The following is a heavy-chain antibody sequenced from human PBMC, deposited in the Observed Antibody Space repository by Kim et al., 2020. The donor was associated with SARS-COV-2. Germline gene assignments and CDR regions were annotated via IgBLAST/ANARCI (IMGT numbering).Heavy chain of an antibody. J-gene: IGHJ4*02. D-gene: IGHD2-2*01. V-gene: IGHV3-23*01. Sequence: YPDSVKGQLPISRENSKSTLSLQMDSLGTEDTAVYYCASYVVAAGRKIDSWGQGTLVTVSS. CDR3: ASYVVAAGRKIDS.